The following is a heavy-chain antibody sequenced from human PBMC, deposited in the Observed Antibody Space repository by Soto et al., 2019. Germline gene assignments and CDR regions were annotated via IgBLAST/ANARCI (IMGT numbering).Heavy chain of an antibody. V-gene: IGHV4-39*01. CDR1: GGSISSSSYY. D-gene: IGHD6-19*01. CDR3: ARHGYMRWLVRLGDY. Sequence: QLQLQESGPGLVKPSETLSLTCTVSGGSISSSSYYWGWIRQPPGKGLEWIGSIYYSGSTYYNPSLKSRVTISVDTSKNQFSLKLSSVTAADTAVYYCARHGYMRWLVRLGDYWGQGTLVTVSS. CDR2: IYYSGST. J-gene: IGHJ4*02.